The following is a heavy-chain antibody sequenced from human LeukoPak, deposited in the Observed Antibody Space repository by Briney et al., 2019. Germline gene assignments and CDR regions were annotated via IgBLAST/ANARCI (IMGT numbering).Heavy chain of an antibody. D-gene: IGHD6-19*01. J-gene: IGHJ4*02. Sequence: PGGSLRLSCAASGLTFSSYAMSWVRQAPGKGLEWVSTISGSDGSTYYADSVKGRFTISRDTSKNTLYLQVSSLRAEDTAVYYCVTDLTGGWYRLGYWGQGTLVTVSS. V-gene: IGHV3-23*01. CDR2: ISGSDGST. CDR1: GLTFSSYA. CDR3: VTDLTGGWYRLGY.